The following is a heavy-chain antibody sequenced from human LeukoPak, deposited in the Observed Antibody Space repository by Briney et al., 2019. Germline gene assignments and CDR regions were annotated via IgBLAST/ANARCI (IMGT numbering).Heavy chain of an antibody. V-gene: IGHV3-48*03. D-gene: IGHD1-26*01. J-gene: IGHJ4*02. Sequence: PGGSLRLSCAASGFTFSSYEMNWVRQAPGKGLEWVSYISSSGSTIYYADSVKGRFTISRDNAKNSLYLQMNSLRAEDTAVYYCAKDKSSSGSYGGDYWGQGTLVTVSS. CDR3: AKDKSSSGSYGGDY. CDR2: ISSSGSTI. CDR1: GFTFSSYE.